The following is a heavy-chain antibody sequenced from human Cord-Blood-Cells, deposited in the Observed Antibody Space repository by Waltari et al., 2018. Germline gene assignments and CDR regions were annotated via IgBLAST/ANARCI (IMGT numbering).Heavy chain of an antibody. CDR3: ASLGGEDDY. Sequence: QVQLVQCGAEVKKPGASVKVSCKASGYTLAGYYLHWVRQAPGQGLEWMGWINPNSGGTNYAKKFQGRVTMTRDTSISTAYMELSRLRSDDTAVYYCASLGGEDDYWGQGTLVTVSS. J-gene: IGHJ4*02. CDR2: INPNSGGT. D-gene: IGHD3-10*01. CDR1: GYTLAGYY. V-gene: IGHV1-2*02.